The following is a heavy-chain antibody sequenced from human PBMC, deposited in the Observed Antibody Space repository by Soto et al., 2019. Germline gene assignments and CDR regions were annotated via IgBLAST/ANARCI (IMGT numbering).Heavy chain of an antibody. CDR1: GYSFTSLD. CDR2: MEPSTGRT. Sequence: VKVSCKASGYSFTSLDINWVRQTAGQGLEWMGWMEPSTGRTGYAQKFQGRVTMTRDTSINTAYMELTTLTSDDTAFYYCARGVSAGVDYWGQGTLVTVSS. D-gene: IGHD1-26*01. V-gene: IGHV1-8*01. CDR3: ARGVSAGVDY. J-gene: IGHJ4*02.